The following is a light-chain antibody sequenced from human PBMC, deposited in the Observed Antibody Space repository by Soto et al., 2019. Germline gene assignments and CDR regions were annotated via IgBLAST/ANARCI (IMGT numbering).Light chain of an antibody. V-gene: IGLV8-61*01. Sequence: QAVVTQEPSFSVSPGGTITLTCGLTSGSVSTSSYPSWYQQTPGQAPRTLIYSRNTRSSGVPDRFSGSILGNKAALTITGAQADDESDYYCSLSLPRGVWEFGGGTKVTVL. CDR1: SGSVSTSSY. CDR2: SRN. CDR3: SLSLPRGVWE. J-gene: IGLJ3*02.